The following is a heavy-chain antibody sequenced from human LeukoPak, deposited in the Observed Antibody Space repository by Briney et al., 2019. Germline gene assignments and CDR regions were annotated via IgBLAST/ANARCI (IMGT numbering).Heavy chain of an antibody. J-gene: IGHJ4*02. D-gene: IGHD1-26*01. CDR1: GGSFSGYY. CDR3: ARGRRELRSFDY. CDR2: INHSGST. Sequence: SETLSLTCAVYGGSFSGYYWSWIRQPPGKGLEWIGEINHSGSTNYNPSLKSRVSISVDTSKNQFSLKLSSVTAADTAVYYCARGRRELRSFDYWGQGTLVTVSS. V-gene: IGHV4-34*01.